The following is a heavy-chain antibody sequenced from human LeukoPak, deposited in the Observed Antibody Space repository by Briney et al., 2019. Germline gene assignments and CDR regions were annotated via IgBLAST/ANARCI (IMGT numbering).Heavy chain of an antibody. CDR1: RFTFSSYT. Sequence: GGSLRLSCSASRFTFSSYTMNWVRQAPGKGLEWVSSIDPSSTYIYYADSVKGRFAISRDNSKNTLYLQMTSLRAEDTALYYCAKDRSSSTIAVRGGYWGQGTLVTVSS. V-gene: IGHV3-21*04. CDR2: IDPSSTYI. D-gene: IGHD6-19*01. J-gene: IGHJ4*02. CDR3: AKDRSSSTIAVRGGY.